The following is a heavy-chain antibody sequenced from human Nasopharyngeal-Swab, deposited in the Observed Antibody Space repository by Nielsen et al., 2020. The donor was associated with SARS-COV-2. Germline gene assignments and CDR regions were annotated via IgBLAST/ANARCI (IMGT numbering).Heavy chain of an antibody. CDR3: ARDRGSITMVRGVMILGY. CDR1: GYTFTGYY. CDR2: INPNSGGT. D-gene: IGHD3-10*01. V-gene: IGHV1-2*04. Sequence: ASVKVSCKASGYTFTGYYMHWVRQAPGQGLEWMGWINPNSGGTNYAQKFQGWVTMTRDTSISTAYMELSRLRSDDTAVYYCARDRGSITMVRGVMILGYWGQGTLVTVSS. J-gene: IGHJ4*02.